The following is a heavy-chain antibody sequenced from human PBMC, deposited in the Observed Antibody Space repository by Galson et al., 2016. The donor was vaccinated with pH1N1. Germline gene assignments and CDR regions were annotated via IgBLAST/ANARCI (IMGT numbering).Heavy chain of an antibody. J-gene: IGHJ4*02. Sequence: SLRLSCAASGFTFSNYAMSWVRQAPGKGLEWVSGISDSGDYTYYVDSVKGRFTISRDDSKNTLYVQMNSLRAEDTAVYYCATTDDFCAAYAPYYFDYWGQGTLVTVSS. CDR1: GFTFSNYA. CDR3: ATTDDFCAAYAPYYFDY. D-gene: IGHD3-3*01. CDR2: ISDSGDYT. V-gene: IGHV3-23*01.